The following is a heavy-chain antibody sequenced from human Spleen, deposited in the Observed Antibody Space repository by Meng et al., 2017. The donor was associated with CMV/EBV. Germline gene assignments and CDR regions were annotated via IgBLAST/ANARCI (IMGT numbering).Heavy chain of an antibody. CDR1: GYTFTAYY. Sequence: ASVKVSCKASGYTFTAYYMHWVRQAPGQGLEWMGWIHPNSGETTYEQRFQGRVTMTRDTSINTVYMEMSSLRSDDTAVYYCARDGSGRSDYWGQGTLVTVSS. V-gene: IGHV1-2*02. J-gene: IGHJ4*02. CDR2: IHPNSGET. D-gene: IGHD3-10*01. CDR3: ARDGSGRSDY.